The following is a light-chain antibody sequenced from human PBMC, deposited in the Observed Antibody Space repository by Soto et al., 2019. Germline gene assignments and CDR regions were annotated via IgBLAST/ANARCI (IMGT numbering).Light chain of an antibody. V-gene: IGLV1-47*02. CDR2: SNN. CDR3: AAWDDSLSAV. Sequence: QSVLTQPPSVSGSPRQRVTISCSGSSSNIGSNYVYWYQQLPGTAPKLLIYSNNQRPSGVPDRFSGSKSGTSASLAISGLRSEDEADYYCAAWDDSLSAVFGTGTKLTVL. CDR1: SSNIGSNY. J-gene: IGLJ1*01.